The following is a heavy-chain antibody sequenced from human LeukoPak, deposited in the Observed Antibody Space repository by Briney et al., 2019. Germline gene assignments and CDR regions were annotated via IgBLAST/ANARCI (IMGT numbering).Heavy chain of an antibody. D-gene: IGHD3-16*02. CDR3: ARIKFIGGLIEEYFFDY. V-gene: IGHV4-59*01. Sequence: PSETLSLTCTVSGGSINNYYWSWIRQPPGKGLEWTGYVYYSGSTKYNPSLKSRVIISVDTSKNQFSLNLGSVTAADTAVYYCARIKFIGGLIEEYFFDYWGQGTLVTVSS. J-gene: IGHJ4*02. CDR2: VYYSGST. CDR1: GGSINNYY.